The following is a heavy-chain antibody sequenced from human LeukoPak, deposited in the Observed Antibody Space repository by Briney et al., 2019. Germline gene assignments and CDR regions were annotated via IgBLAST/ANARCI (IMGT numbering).Heavy chain of an antibody. CDR2: IYYSGST. Sequence: SETLSLTCTVSGGSISSYYWSWVRQPPGKGLEWIRYIYYSGSTNYNPSLKSRVTISVDTSKNQFSLKLSSVPAADTAVYYCARASRYDFWSGYSGAFDIWGQGTMVTVSS. CDR1: GGSISSYY. CDR3: ARASRYDFWSGYSGAFDI. D-gene: IGHD3-3*01. J-gene: IGHJ3*02. V-gene: IGHV4-59*01.